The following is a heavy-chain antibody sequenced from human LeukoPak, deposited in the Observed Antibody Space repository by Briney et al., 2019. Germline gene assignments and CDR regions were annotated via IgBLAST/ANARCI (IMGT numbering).Heavy chain of an antibody. CDR3: AGIAAAGTRYNWFDP. Sequence: TGGSLRLSCAASGFTFSSYAMSWVRQAPGKGLEWVSAISGSGGSTYYADSVKGRFTISRDNSKNTLYLQMNSLRAEDTAVYYCAGIAAAGTRYNWFDPWGQGTLVTVSS. J-gene: IGHJ5*02. CDR1: GFTFSSYA. CDR2: ISGSGGST. V-gene: IGHV3-23*01. D-gene: IGHD6-13*01.